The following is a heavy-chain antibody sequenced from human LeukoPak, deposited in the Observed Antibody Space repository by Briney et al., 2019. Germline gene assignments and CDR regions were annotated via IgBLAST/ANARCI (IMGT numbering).Heavy chain of an antibody. CDR2: VNQDGSKK. J-gene: IGHJ4*02. V-gene: IGHV3-7*01. CDR3: ARDEVPGAIFGVVPGY. D-gene: IGHD3-3*01. CDR1: GFTFSSYW. Sequence: PGGSLRLSCAASGFTFSSYWMSWVRQAPGTRLEWVANVNQDGSKKYYADSVKGRFTISRDNAKNSLYLQMNSLRAEDTAVYYCARDEVPGAIFGVVPGYWGQGTLVTVSS.